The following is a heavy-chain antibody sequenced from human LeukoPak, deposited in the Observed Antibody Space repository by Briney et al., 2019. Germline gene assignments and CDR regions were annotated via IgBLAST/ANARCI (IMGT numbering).Heavy chain of an antibody. CDR1: GYTFTSYD. CDR3: ARRLYGDYYFDY. Sequence: GASVKVSCKASGYTFTSYDINWVRQATGQGLEWMGWTNPNSGNTGYAQKFQGRVTMTRNTSISTAYMELSSLRSEDTAVYYCARRLYGDYYFDYWGQGTLVTVSS. CDR2: TNPNSGNT. J-gene: IGHJ4*02. D-gene: IGHD4-17*01. V-gene: IGHV1-8*01.